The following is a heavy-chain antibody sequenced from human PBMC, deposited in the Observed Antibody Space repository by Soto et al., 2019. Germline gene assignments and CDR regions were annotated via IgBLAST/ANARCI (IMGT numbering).Heavy chain of an antibody. CDR1: GFNFEDYA. Sequence: GGSLRLSCAASGFNFEDYAMHWVRQAPGKGLEWVSGIAWNSGIIGYADSVKGRFTISRDNSKNTLYLQMNSLRAEDTAVYYCARDKRDLRFLEWSYYFDYWGQGTLVTVSS. J-gene: IGHJ4*02. CDR2: IAWNSGII. CDR3: ARDKRDLRFLEWSYYFDY. V-gene: IGHV3-9*01. D-gene: IGHD3-3*01.